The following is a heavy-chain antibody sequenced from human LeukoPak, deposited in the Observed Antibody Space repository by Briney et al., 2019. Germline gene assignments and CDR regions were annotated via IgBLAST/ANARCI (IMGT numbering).Heavy chain of an antibody. Sequence: ASVKVSCKASGGTFSSYAISWVRQAPGQGLEWMGGIIPIFGTANYAQKFQGRVTITADKSTSTAYMELSSLRSEDTAVYYCARAHMRSTVVIGSRAYYFDYWGQGTLVTVSS. D-gene: IGHD4-23*01. CDR1: GGTFSSYA. CDR3: ARAHMRSTVVIGSRAYYFDY. J-gene: IGHJ4*02. CDR2: IIPIFGTA. V-gene: IGHV1-69*06.